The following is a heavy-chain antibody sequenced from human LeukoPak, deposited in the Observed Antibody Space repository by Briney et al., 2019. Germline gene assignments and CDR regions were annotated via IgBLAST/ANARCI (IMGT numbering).Heavy chain of an antibody. D-gene: IGHD6-13*01. CDR2: INPNSGGT. J-gene: IGHJ4*02. CDR1: GYTFTGYY. CDR3: ARSSSWSNYFDY. Sequence: ASVKVSCKASGYTFTGYYMHWVRQAPGQGLEWMGWINPNSGGTNYAQKFQGRVTMTRDTSISTAYMELSRLRSDDTAVYYCARSSSWSNYFDYWGQGTLVTVSS. V-gene: IGHV1-2*02.